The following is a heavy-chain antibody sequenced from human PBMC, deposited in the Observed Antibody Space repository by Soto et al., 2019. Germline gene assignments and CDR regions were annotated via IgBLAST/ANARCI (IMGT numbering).Heavy chain of an antibody. D-gene: IGHD3-10*01. CDR3: ASSAFGAKPGTPYYYYGMDV. J-gene: IGHJ6*02. Sequence: ASVKVSCKASGYTFTGYYMHWVRQAPGQGLEWMGWINPNSGGTNYAQKFQGWVTMTRDTSISTAYMELSRLRSDDTAVYYCASSAFGAKPGTPYYYYGMDVWGQGTTVTVSS. V-gene: IGHV1-2*04. CDR2: INPNSGGT. CDR1: GYTFTGYY.